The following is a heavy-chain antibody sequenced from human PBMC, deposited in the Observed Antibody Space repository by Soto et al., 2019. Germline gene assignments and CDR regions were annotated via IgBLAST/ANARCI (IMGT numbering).Heavy chain of an antibody. CDR3: ARGLGNGDYGDPGDY. V-gene: IGHV3-53*01. J-gene: IGHJ4*02. CDR2: LYSGGAT. D-gene: IGHD4-17*01. Sequence: EVQLVESGGGLIQPGGSLRLSCAASGFTVSSNCMTWVRNAPGKGLEWVSLLYSGGATYYADSVKGRFTISRDNSKNVVYLQMNSLRVEDTAVYYCARGLGNGDYGDPGDYWGQGTLVTVSS. CDR1: GFTVSSNC.